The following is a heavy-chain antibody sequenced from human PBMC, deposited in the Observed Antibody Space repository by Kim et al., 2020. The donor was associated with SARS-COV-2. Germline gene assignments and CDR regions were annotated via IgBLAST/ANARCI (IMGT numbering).Heavy chain of an antibody. D-gene: IGHD3-3*01. CDR1: GGSISSGGYY. CDR3: ARAMGITIFGVVIVNWFDP. Sequence: SETLSLTCTVSGGSISSGGYYWSWIRQHPGKGLEWIGYIYYSGSTYYNPSLKSRVTISVDTSKNQFSLKLSSVTAADMAVYYCARAMGITIFGVVIVNWFDPWGQGTLVTVSS. V-gene: IGHV4-31*03. J-gene: IGHJ5*02. CDR2: IYYSGST.